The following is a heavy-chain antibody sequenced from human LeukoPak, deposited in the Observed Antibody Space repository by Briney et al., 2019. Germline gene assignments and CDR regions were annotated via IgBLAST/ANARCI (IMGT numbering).Heavy chain of an antibody. J-gene: IGHJ5*02. CDR3: ARRMVSGGSLNWFDP. CDR2: ISAYNGNT. Sequence: ASVTVSCKASGYTFTSYGISWVRQAPGQGLEWMGWISAYNGNTNYAQKLQGRVTMTTDTSTSTAYMELRSLRSDDTAVYYCARRMVSGGSLNWFDPWGQGTLVTVSS. V-gene: IGHV1-18*01. D-gene: IGHD2-15*01. CDR1: GYTFTSYG.